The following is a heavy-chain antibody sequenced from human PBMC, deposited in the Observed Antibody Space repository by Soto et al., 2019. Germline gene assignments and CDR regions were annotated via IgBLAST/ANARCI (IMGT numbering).Heavy chain of an antibody. D-gene: IGHD6-19*01. Sequence: GGSLRLSCAVSGFTVSSNYMSWVRQAPGKGLEWVSVIYSAGSTHYADSVKGRFTISRDNSKNMLYLQMNSLSAEDSAVYYCARQRAVVGGGVFDIWGKGTMVPVSS. CDR1: GFTVSSNY. J-gene: IGHJ3*02. CDR3: ARQRAVVGGGVFDI. V-gene: IGHV3-53*01. CDR2: IYSAGST.